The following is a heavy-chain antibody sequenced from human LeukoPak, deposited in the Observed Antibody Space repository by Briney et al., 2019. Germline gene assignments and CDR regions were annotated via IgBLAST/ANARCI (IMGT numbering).Heavy chain of an antibody. CDR1: GGSISSYY. Sequence: KPSETLFLTCTVSGGSISSYYWSWIRQPPGKGLEWIGYIYTSGSTNYNPSLKSRVTISVDTSKNQFSLKLSSVTAADTAVYYCARGYYDFWSGYYTPSHMDVWGKGTTVTVSS. CDR3: ARGYYDFWSGYYTPSHMDV. D-gene: IGHD3-3*01. V-gene: IGHV4-4*09. CDR2: IYTSGST. J-gene: IGHJ6*03.